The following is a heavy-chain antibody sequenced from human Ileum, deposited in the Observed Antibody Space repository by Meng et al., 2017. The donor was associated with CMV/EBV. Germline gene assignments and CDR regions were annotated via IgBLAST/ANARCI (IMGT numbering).Heavy chain of an antibody. D-gene: IGHD3-3*01. CDR3: ARDRHEYDSYFDY. Sequence: VQSQGSGTGLVNPAQTLSLTCTVSVGSISSGSYYWSWIRQPAGKGLEWIGRIYTSGSTNYNPSLKSRVTISVDTSKNQFSLKMSSVTAADTAVYYCARDRHEYDSYFDYWGQGTLVTVSS. CDR1: VGSISSGSYY. CDR2: IYTSGST. J-gene: IGHJ4*02. V-gene: IGHV4-61*02.